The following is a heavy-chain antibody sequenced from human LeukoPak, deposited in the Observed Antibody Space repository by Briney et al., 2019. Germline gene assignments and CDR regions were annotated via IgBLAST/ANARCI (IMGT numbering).Heavy chain of an antibody. V-gene: IGHV1-46*02. J-gene: IGHJ4*02. CDR3: ARQGYSSGWYRFYFDY. Sequence: RGASVTVSCKTSGYSFNSHHVHWVRQAPGQGLEWMGINFFHDGTTSNTQKFPGRLTMTRDTSTSTVYMELSSLRSEDTAVYYCARQGYSSGWYRFYFDYWGQGTLVTVSS. CDR1: GYSFNSHH. D-gene: IGHD6-19*01. CDR2: NFFHDGTT.